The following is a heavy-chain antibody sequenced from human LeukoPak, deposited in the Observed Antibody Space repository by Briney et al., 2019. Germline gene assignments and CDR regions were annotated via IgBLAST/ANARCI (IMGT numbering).Heavy chain of an antibody. D-gene: IGHD2/OR15-2a*01. Sequence: GGSLRLSCSASGFTFSNYAMHWVRQAPGKGLEYVSGMSSNGGSTYYADSVKGRFTISRDNSKNTLNLQMSSLRAEDTAVYCCVKGLGFYTYYSMDVWGQGTTVTVSS. CDR3: VKGLGFYTYYSMDV. CDR1: GFTFSNYA. V-gene: IGHV3-64D*06. J-gene: IGHJ6*02. CDR2: MSSNGGST.